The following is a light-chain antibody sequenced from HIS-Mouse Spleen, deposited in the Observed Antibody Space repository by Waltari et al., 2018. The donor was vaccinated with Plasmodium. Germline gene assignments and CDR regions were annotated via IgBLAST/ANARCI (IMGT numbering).Light chain of an antibody. CDR1: SSDVGGYNY. J-gene: IGLJ2*01. V-gene: IGLV2-11*01. CDR3: CSYAGSYTLV. CDR2: DVS. Sequence: GTSSDVGGYNYVSWYQQHPGKAPKLMIYDVSKRPSGVPDSFSGSKSGNTASLTISGLQAEDEADYYCCSYAGSYTLVFGGGTKLTVL.